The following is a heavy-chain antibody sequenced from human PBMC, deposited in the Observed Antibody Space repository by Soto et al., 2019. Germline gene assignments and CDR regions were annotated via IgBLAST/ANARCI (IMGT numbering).Heavy chain of an antibody. V-gene: IGHV4-31*03. CDR1: GGSISTGGYY. J-gene: IGHJ3*02. CDR2: IYHSGMT. CDR3: ATVRWELHDAFDI. D-gene: IGHD1-26*01. Sequence: QVQLQESGPGLVKPSQTLSLTCTVSGGSISTGGYYWSWIRQHPGRGLEWIGYIYHSGMTFSNPSLRSRVATSIDTSKNKFSLKLSSVTAADTAVYYCATVRWELHDAFDIWGQGTMVSVSS.